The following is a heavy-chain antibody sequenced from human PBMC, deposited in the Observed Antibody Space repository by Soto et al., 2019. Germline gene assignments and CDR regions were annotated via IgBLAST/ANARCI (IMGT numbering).Heavy chain of an antibody. Sequence: PGGSVRLSCTVSGFTFGSHAMSWVRQAPGKGLECVSGISGSGGTTFYADSVKGRFTISRDNSKKTLYLQMNSLRAEDTAVYYCAKTPYDFWSSGQYLFDHWGQGTLVTVSS. CDR2: ISGSGGTT. D-gene: IGHD3-3*01. CDR1: GFTFGSHA. J-gene: IGHJ4*02. CDR3: AKTPYDFWSSGQYLFDH. V-gene: IGHV3-23*01.